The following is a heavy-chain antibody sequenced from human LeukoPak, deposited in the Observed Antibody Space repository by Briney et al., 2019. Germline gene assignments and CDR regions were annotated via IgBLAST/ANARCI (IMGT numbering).Heavy chain of an antibody. J-gene: IGHJ6*03. CDR3: AREGRYRYGYNEYHSYMDI. CDR2: INYSGST. CDR1: GGSISSYY. Sequence: SETLSLTCTVSGGSISSYYWSWIRQSPGKRLEWIGYINYSGSTIYNPSLQSRVTISVDTSKNQFSLKLSSVTAAETAVYHCAREGRYRYGYNEYHSYMDIWGKGTTVTVSS. V-gene: IGHV4-59*01. D-gene: IGHD5-18*01.